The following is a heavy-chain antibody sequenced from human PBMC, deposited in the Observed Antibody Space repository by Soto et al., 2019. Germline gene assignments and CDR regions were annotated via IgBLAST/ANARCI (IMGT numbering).Heavy chain of an antibody. CDR2: IDPSDSYT. D-gene: IGHD1-26*01. Sequence: GESLKISCKGSGYRFTTYWINWVRQMPGKGLEWMGRIDPSDSYTNYSPSFQGHVTISADKSISTAYLQWSSLKASDTAMYYCARHRYRDAFDIWGQGTMVTVSS. V-gene: IGHV5-10-1*01. J-gene: IGHJ3*02. CDR3: ARHRYRDAFDI. CDR1: GYRFTTYW.